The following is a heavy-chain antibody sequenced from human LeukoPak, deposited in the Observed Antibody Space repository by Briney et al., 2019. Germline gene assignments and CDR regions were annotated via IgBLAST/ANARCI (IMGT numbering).Heavy chain of an antibody. CDR1: GITLSNYG. V-gene: IGHV3-23*01. CDR3: AKRGVVIRVILVGFHKEAYYFDS. D-gene: IGHD3-22*01. J-gene: IGHJ4*02. CDR2: ISGSGGGT. Sequence: GGSLRLSCAVSGITLSNYGMSWVRQAPGRGLEWVAGISGSGGGTNYADSVKGRFTISRDNPRNTLYLQMNSLRAEDTAVYFCAKRGVVIRVILVGFHKEAYYFDSWGQGALVTVSS.